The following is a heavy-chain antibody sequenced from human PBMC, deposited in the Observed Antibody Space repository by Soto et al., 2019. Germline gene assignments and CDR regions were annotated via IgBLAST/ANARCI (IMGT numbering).Heavy chain of an antibody. D-gene: IGHD2-21*02. CDR3: AKGFIVVVTVIRPDDSFDV. J-gene: IGHJ3*01. CDR1: GFTFGNYG. V-gene: IGHV3-23*01. Sequence: EVQLLESGGGLVQPGGSLRLPCAASGFTFGNYGMNWVRQAPGKWLEWVSGISGGGGSTYYADSVKGRFTISRDPSKNTVFLEMNSLRAEDTAVYYCAKGFIVVVTVIRPDDSFDVWGQGTLVTVSS. CDR2: ISGGGGST.